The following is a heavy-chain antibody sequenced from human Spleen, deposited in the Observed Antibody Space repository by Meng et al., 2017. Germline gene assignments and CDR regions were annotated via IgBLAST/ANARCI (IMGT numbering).Heavy chain of an antibody. J-gene: IGHJ4*02. Sequence: SVKVSCKASGGTFSNYPLSWVRQAPGQGLEWMGGIIPIFGTANYAQKFQGRVTITADESTSTVYMELTRLTSEDTAVYFCARKAGNCISTTCYSLDYWGQGTLVTVSS. CDR1: GGTFSNYP. V-gene: IGHV1-69*13. D-gene: IGHD2-2*01. CDR3: ARKAGNCISTTCYSLDY. CDR2: IIPIFGTA.